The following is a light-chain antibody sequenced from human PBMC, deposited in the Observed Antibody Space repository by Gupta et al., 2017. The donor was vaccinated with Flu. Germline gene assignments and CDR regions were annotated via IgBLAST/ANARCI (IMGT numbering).Light chain of an antibody. CDR2: KAS. CDR3: QQYNSYSALT. J-gene: IGKJ4*01. CDR1: QSISSW. V-gene: IGKV1-5*03. Sequence: DIQMTQSPSTLSASVGDRVTITCRASQSISSWLAWYQQKPGKAPKLLIYKASSLESGVPSRFSGSGSGTEFTLTISSLQPDDFAIYYCQQYNSYSALTFGGGTKVEIK.